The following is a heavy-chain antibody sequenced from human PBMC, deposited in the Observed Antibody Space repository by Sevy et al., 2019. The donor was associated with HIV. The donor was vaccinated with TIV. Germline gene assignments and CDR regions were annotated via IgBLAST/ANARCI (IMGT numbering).Heavy chain of an antibody. D-gene: IGHD2-8*01. CDR3: AREGCTRPHDY. CDR2: LSFGCGKI. J-gene: IGHJ4*02. CDR1: GFAFYDYS. V-gene: IGHV3-23*01. Sequence: GGSLRLSCAASGFAFYDYSMSWIRQAPGKGLEWVATLSFGCGKINYADSVKGRFTISRDNSKNSFYLQMDNLRVEDTALYYCAREGCTRPHDYWGEGTRVTVSS.